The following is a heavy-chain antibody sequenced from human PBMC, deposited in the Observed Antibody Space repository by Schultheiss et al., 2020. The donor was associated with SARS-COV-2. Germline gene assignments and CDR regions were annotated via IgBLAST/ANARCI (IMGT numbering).Heavy chain of an antibody. CDR3: ARDRYYGSGLALVY. J-gene: IGHJ4*02. D-gene: IGHD3-10*01. CDR2: ISAYNGNT. Sequence: ASVKVSCKADADTFTRYHMHWVRQAPGQGLEWMGWISAYNGNTNYAQKLQGRVTMTTDTSTSTAYMELRSLRSDDTAVYYCARDRYYGSGLALVYWGQGTLVTVSS. V-gene: IGHV1-18*04. CDR1: ADTFTRYH.